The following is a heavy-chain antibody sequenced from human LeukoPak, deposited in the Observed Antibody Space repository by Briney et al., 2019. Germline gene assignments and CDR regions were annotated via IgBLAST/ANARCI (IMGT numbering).Heavy chain of an antibody. Sequence: ASVKVSCKASGYTFTGYYMHWVRQAPGQGLEWMGWINPNSGGTNYAQKFQGRVTMTTDTSTSTAYMELRSLRSDDTAVYYCAREHSIVGFDYWGQGTLVTVSS. V-gene: IGHV1-2*02. CDR3: AREHSIVGFDY. D-gene: IGHD1-26*01. CDR1: GYTFTGYY. J-gene: IGHJ4*02. CDR2: INPNSGGT.